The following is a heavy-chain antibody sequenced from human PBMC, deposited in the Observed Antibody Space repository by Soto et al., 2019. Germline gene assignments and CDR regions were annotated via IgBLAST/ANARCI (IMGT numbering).Heavy chain of an antibody. CDR3: ARWGTTGGLDV. J-gene: IGHJ1*01. Sequence: QVHLVESGGGVVQPGTSLRVSCVGSGFTFRRYVIHWVRQAPGKGLEWVALTSDAGSDKYYGDSVRGRFTISRDNSRNTVDLQMDSLRLEDTALYYCARWGTTGGLDVWGQGTLVSVSS. CDR1: GFTFRRYV. V-gene: IGHV3-30*19. D-gene: IGHD3-16*01. CDR2: TSDAGSDK.